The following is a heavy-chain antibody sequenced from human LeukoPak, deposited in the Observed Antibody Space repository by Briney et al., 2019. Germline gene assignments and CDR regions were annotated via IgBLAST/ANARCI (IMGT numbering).Heavy chain of an antibody. J-gene: IGHJ4*02. Sequence: SGGSLRLSCVASGFTFSSYAMTWLRQAPGKGLEWVSSFSGGDGSPYHADSVKGRFTISRDNSKSTLHLQMNSLRAEDTAIYYCAKNGWLRSSGLWGDYWGQGALVTVSS. D-gene: IGHD5-12*01. CDR2: FSGGDGSP. CDR3: AKNGWLRSSGLWGDY. V-gene: IGHV3-23*01. CDR1: GFTFSSYA.